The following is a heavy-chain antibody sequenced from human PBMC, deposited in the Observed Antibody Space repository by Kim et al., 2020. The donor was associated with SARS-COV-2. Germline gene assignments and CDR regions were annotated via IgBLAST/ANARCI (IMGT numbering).Heavy chain of an antibody. CDR3: AFPSPFDY. J-gene: IGHJ4*02. Sequence: GGSLRLSCAASGFTFSSYGMHWVRQAPGKGLEWVAVISYDGSNKYYADSVKGRFTISRDNSKNTLYLQMNSLRAEDTAVYYCAFPSPFDYWGQGTLVTSPQ. CDR1: GFTFSSYG. CDR2: ISYDGSNK. V-gene: IGHV3-30*03.